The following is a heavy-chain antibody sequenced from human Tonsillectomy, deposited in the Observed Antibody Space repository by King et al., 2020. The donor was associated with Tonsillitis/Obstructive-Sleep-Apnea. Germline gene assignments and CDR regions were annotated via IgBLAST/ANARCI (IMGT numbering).Heavy chain of an antibody. J-gene: IGHJ4*02. CDR3: ARAFGIAARKRNFDY. Sequence: VQLQESGPGLVKPSETLSLTCTVSAGSVSSGGYYWSWIRQPPGKGLEWIGYIYYSGSTNYNPSLNNRVTISIDTSKNQFSLKLSSVTAADTAFYYCARAFGIAARKRNFDYWGQGTLVTVSS. V-gene: IGHV4-61*08. CDR1: AGSVSSGGYY. CDR2: IYYSGST. D-gene: IGHD6-6*01.